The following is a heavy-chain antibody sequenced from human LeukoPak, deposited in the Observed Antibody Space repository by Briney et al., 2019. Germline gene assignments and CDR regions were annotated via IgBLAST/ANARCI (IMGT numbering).Heavy chain of an antibody. J-gene: IGHJ4*02. CDR1: GYTFTGYY. Sequence: ASVKVSCKASGYTFTGYYMHWVRRAPGQGLEWMGRINPNSGGTNYAQKFQGRVTMTRDTSISTAYMELSRLRSDDTAVYYCARERGPITMVRGVIMRVFDYWGQGTLVTVSS. CDR2: INPNSGGT. V-gene: IGHV1-2*06. D-gene: IGHD3-10*01. CDR3: ARERGPITMVRGVIMRVFDY.